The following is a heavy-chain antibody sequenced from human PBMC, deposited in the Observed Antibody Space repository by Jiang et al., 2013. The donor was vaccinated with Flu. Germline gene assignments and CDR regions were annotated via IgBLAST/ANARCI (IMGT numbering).Heavy chain of an antibody. CDR3: ARESRDYGDYPWTCCFES. D-gene: IGHD4-17*01. V-gene: IGHV4-34*01. J-gene: IGHJ5*01. CDR1: GGSFSGYY. Sequence: ETLSLTCAVYGGSFSGYYWNWIRQPPGKGLEWIGEINHSGTTYYNPSLKSRVTISVDKSKNHFSLNLSSVTAADTAMYYCARESRDYGDYPWTCCFESWGQGTLVTVSS. CDR2: INHSGTT.